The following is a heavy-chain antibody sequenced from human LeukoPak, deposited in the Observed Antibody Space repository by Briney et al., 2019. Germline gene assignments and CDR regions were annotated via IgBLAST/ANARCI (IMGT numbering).Heavy chain of an antibody. CDR2: IDSSSTNI. CDR3: ARPKSGSSSFDY. D-gene: IGHD1-26*01. V-gene: IGHV3-48*01. Sequence: GGSLRLSCAASGFTFNSNSMNWVRQAPGKGLEWLSYIDSSSTNIFYANSVKGRFTISRDNAKSSLYLRLNSLRAEDTAVYYCARPKSGSSSFDYWGQGTLVTVSS. CDR1: GFTFNSNS. J-gene: IGHJ4*02.